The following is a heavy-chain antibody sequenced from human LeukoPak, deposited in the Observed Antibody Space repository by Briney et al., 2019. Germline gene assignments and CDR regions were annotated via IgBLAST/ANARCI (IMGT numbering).Heavy chain of an antibody. CDR3: ARAEASVTTEYYFDY. CDR1: GFTFSSYS. CDR2: ISSSSSYI. Sequence: GGSLRLSCAASGFTFSSYSMNWVRQAPGKGLEWVSSISSSSSYIYYADSVKGRFTISRDNAKNSLYLQMTSLRAEDTAVYYCARAEASVTTEYYFDYWGQGTLVTVSS. D-gene: IGHD4-17*01. J-gene: IGHJ4*02. V-gene: IGHV3-21*01.